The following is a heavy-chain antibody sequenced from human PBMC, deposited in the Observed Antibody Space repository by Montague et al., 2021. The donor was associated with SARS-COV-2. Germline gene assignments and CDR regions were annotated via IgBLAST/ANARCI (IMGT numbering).Heavy chain of an antibody. J-gene: IGHJ3*02. CDR3: TRDAFTMIIDAFNI. CDR2: ITASSIYI. V-gene: IGHV3-21*01. D-gene: IGHD3-22*01. CDR1: GFTFSTYT. Sequence: SLRLSCAASGFTFSTYTMNWVRQAPGQELEWVSSITASSIYIYYADSVKGRFTISRDNAKNSLYLQMNSLRAEDTAVYYCTRDAFTMIIDAFNIWGQGTKVTVSS.